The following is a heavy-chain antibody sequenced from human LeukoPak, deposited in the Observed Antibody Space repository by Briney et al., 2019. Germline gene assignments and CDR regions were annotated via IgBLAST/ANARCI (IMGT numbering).Heavy chain of an antibody. CDR3: ARIEAGG. CDR1: GFSFNSYW. Sequence: PGGSLRLSCATSGFSFNSYWMSWVRQAPGKGLEWVANIKQDGSEKYYVDSVKGRFTISRDNVKNSLYLQMNSLRIEDTAVHYCARIEAGGWGQGTLVTVSS. J-gene: IGHJ4*02. CDR2: IKQDGSEK. V-gene: IGHV3-7*01.